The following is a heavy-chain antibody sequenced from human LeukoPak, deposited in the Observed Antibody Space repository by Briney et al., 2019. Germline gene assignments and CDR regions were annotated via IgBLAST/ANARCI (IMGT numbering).Heavy chain of an antibody. Sequence: ASVKVSCKASGYTFTSYDINWVRQATGQGLEWMGWMNPNSGSTGYAQKFQGRVTMTRDTSINTAYMELSSLRSDDTAVYYCARFGLLWFGELENYYMDVWGKGTTVTIS. V-gene: IGHV1-8*01. CDR2: MNPNSGST. D-gene: IGHD3-10*01. CDR3: ARFGLLWFGELENYYMDV. CDR1: GYTFTSYD. J-gene: IGHJ6*03.